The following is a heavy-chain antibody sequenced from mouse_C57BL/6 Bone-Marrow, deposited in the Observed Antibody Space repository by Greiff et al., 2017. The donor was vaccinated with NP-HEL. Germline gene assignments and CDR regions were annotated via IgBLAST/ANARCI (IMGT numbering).Heavy chain of an antibody. J-gene: IGHJ3*01. CDR1: GYTFTDYE. Sequence: VQLQQSGAELVRPGASVTLSCKASGYTFTDYEMHWVKQTPVHGLEWIGAIDPETGGTAYNQKFKGKAILTADKSSSTAYMELRSLTSEDSAVYYCTRGGYGYDVFAYWGQGTLVTVSA. V-gene: IGHV1-15*01. CDR3: TRGGYGYDVFAY. D-gene: IGHD2-2*01. CDR2: IDPETGGT.